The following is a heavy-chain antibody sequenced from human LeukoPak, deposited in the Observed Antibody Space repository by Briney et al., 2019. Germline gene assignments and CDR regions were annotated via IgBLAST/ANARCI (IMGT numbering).Heavy chain of an antibody. J-gene: IGHJ3*02. Sequence: SETLSLTCTVSGGSISSSSYYWGWIRQPPGKGLEWIGSIYYSGSTYYNPSLKSRVTISVDTSKNQVSLKLTSVTAADTAVYFCVRDQSGSGGHNNDAFDIWGQGTMVVVSA. D-gene: IGHD3-16*01. CDR3: VRDQSGSGGHNNDAFDI. CDR1: GGSISSSSYY. V-gene: IGHV4-39*07. CDR2: IYYSGST.